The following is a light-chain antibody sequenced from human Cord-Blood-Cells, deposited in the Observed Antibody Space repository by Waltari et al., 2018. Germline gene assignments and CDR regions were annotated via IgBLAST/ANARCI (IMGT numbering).Light chain of an antibody. V-gene: IGLV2-23*01. J-gene: IGLJ3*02. CDR1: SSDVGSYNL. CDR2: EGS. Sequence: QSALTQPASVSGSPGQSITISCTGTSSDVGSYNLVSWYQQHPGKAPKLMIYEGSKRPSGVFSRFSGSKSGNTAALTSSGLQAEDEADYYCCSYAGSSTWVFGGGTKLTVL. CDR3: CSYAGSSTWV.